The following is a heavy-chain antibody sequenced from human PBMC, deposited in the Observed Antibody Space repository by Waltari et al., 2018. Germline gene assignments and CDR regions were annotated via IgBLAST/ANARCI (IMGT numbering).Heavy chain of an antibody. CDR1: GYTVTGYY. J-gene: IGHJ5*02. CDR3: ARDPDMAILYDP. D-gene: IGHD2-15*01. Sequence: QVQLVQSGAEVTKPGASVKVSCTASGYTVTGYYMHWVRQAPGQGLEWMGWINPNSGGTNYAQKCQGRVPMTGDASFSTAYMERSRMRSDDTAVYYCARDPDMAILYDPWGPGTLVTVSS. CDR2: INPNSGGT. V-gene: IGHV1-2*02.